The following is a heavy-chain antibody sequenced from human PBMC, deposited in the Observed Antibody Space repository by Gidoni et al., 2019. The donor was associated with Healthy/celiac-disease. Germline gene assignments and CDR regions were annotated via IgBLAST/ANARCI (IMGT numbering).Heavy chain of an antibody. Sequence: STYYNPSLKSRVTISVDTSKNQFSLKLSSVTAADTAVYYCARALKWELLSYFDYWGQGTLVTVSS. CDR3: ARALKWELLSYFDY. CDR2: ST. V-gene: IGHV4-39*01. J-gene: IGHJ4*02. D-gene: IGHD1-26*01.